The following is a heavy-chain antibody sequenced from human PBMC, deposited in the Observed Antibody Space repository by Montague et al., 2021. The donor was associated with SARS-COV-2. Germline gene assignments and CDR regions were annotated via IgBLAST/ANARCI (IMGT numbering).Heavy chain of an antibody. CDR1: GGSISSGGNY. V-gene: IGHV4-31*03. D-gene: IGHD2-2*01. J-gene: IGHJ6*02. CDR3: AREPRVGQLLSIYYYGMDV. Sequence: TLSLTCTVSGGSISSGGNYWSWIRQHPGKGLEWIGYIYYSGSTYYNPSLKSRVTISVDTSKNQFSLKLSSVTAADTAVYYCAREPRVGQLLSIYYYGMDVWGQGTTVTVSS. CDR2: IYYSGST.